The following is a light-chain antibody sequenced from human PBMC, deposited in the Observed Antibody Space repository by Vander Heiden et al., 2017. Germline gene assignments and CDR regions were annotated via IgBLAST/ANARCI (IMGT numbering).Light chain of an antibody. V-gene: IGLV2-14*01. Sequence: QSALTQPASVSGSPGQSITISCTGTSSDVGGYNYVSWYQQHPGKAPKLMIYDVSNRPSGVSNRFSGSKSGNTVSLTISGLQAEDEADYYCSSYTSISTLVFGGGTKLTVL. CDR1: SSDVGGYNY. CDR3: SSYTSISTLV. J-gene: IGLJ2*01. CDR2: DVS.